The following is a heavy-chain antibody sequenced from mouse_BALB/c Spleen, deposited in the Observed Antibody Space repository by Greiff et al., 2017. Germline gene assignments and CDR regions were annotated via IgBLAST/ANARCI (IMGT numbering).Heavy chain of an antibody. CDR1: GYTFTSYW. CDR3: ARSYRYDGDWFAY. V-gene: IGHV1S81*02. J-gene: IGHJ3*01. CDR2: INPSNGRT. Sequence: QVQLQQPGAELVKPGASVKLSCKASGYTFTSYWMHWVKQRPGQGLEWIGEINPSNGRTNYNEKFKSKATLTVDKSSSTAYMQLSSLTSEDSAVYYCARSYRYDGDWFAYWGQGTLVTVSA. D-gene: IGHD2-14*01.